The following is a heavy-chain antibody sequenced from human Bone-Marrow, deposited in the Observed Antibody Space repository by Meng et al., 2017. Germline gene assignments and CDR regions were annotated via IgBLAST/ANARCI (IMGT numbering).Heavy chain of an antibody. Sequence: SETLSLTCTVSGGSISSSSYYWGWIRPPPGQGLEWIGSIYYSGSTYYNPSLKNRVTISVDTSKNQFSLKLSPVTAADTAVYYCARGSMKWSDAFDIWGQGTMVTVSS. D-gene: IGHD3-16*01. J-gene: IGHJ3*02. CDR2: IYYSGST. CDR3: ARGSMKWSDAFDI. V-gene: IGHV4-39*07. CDR1: GGSISSSSYY.